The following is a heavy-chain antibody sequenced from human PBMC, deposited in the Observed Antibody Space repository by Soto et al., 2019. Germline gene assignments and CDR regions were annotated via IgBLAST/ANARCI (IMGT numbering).Heavy chain of an antibody. Sequence: SETLSLTCTVSGGSINTFYWSWVRQPAGKGLEWIGRIFSSGSTSFNPSLESRVAMSVDTSKNHFSLNLSSVTAADMAVYYCARAGSYSAYNFAHGIQLCSFDFWGQGALVTVSS. V-gene: IGHV4-4*07. CDR1: GGSINTFY. CDR2: IFSSGST. J-gene: IGHJ4*02. CDR3: ARAGSYSAYNFAHGIQLCSFDF. D-gene: IGHD5-12*01.